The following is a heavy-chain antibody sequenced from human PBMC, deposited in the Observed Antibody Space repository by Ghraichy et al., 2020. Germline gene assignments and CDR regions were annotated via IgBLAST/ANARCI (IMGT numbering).Heavy chain of an antibody. CDR2: ISATNSTL. D-gene: IGHD2-15*01. CDR1: GLSISTYS. CDR3: ARGGSRATTEGYCSGSRCCRSHNWFDP. Sequence: GGSLRLSCAASGLSISTYSMNWVRQAPGKGLEWISYISATNSTLSYADSVKGRFTISRDNAKNSLYLQMNSLRDEDTAVYYCARGGSRATTEGYCSGSRCCRSHNWFDPWGQGTLVTVSS. V-gene: IGHV3-48*02. J-gene: IGHJ5*02.